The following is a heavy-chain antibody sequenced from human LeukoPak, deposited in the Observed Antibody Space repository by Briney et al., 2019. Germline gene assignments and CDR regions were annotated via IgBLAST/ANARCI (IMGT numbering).Heavy chain of an antibody. CDR2: MNPNSGNT. J-gene: IGHJ4*02. D-gene: IGHD3-10*01. V-gene: IGHV1-8*03. Sequence: GASVKVSCKASGYTFTSYDINWVRQATGQGLEWMGWMNPNSGNTGYAQKFQGRVTITKNTSISTAYMELSSLRSEDTAVYYCARDGLLLWFGESRKGLDYWGQGTLVTVSS. CDR1: GYTFTSYD. CDR3: ARDGLLLWFGESRKGLDY.